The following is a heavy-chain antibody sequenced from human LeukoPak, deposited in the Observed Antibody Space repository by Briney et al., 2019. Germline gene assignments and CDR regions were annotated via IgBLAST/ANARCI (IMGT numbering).Heavy chain of an antibody. J-gene: IGHJ5*02. V-gene: IGHV3-23*01. D-gene: IGHD6-19*01. CDR2: IRPSGDNT. Sequence: GGSLRLSCAASGFTFSSYDMTWVRQAPGRGLEWDSSIRPSGDNTYYGDSVKGRFTISRDNSKNTVYLQMNNMRADDTAAYYCARVAGCHWFDPWGQGTLVTLSS. CDR3: ARVAGCHWFDP. CDR1: GFTFSSYD.